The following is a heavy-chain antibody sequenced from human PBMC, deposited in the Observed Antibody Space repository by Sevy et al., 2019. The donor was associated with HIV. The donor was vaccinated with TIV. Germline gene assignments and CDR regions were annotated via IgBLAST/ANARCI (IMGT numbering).Heavy chain of an antibody. D-gene: IGHD3-3*01. J-gene: IGHJ6*02. V-gene: IGHV3-33*01. CDR3: ARDRLGITISAEWGGGMDV. CDR2: IRYDGSNK. CDR1: GFTLSSYG. Sequence: GVSLRLSCAVSGFTLSSYGMHWVRQAPGKGLEWVAVIRYDGSNKNYADSVKGRFTISRDNSKNTLYLQMNSLRAEDTAVYYCARDRLGITISAEWGGGMDVWGQGTTVTVSS.